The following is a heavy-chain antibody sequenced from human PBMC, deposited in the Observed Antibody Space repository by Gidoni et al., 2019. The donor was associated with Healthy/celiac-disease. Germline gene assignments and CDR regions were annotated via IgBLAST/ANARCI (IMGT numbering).Heavy chain of an antibody. CDR2: INHSGST. J-gene: IGHJ4*02. Sequence: QVQLQQWAAGLLMPSETLFLTCAVYGVSFSGYYWSWIRPPPGKGLAWIGEINHSGSTNYNPSLKSRVTISVDSSKNQFSLKLSSVTAADTAVYYCARGPGWYGWTTTRWLDYWGQGTLVTVSS. D-gene: IGHD6-19*01. CDR3: ARGPGWYGWTTTRWLDY. V-gene: IGHV4-34*01. CDR1: GVSFSGYY.